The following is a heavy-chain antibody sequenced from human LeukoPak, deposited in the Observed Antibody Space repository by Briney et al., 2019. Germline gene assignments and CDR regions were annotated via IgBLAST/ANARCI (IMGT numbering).Heavy chain of an antibody. CDR1: GFTFSGYW. V-gene: IGHV3-74*01. D-gene: IGHD2-2*02. Sequence: GGSLRLSCAASGFTFSGYWMHWVRQAPGKGLLWVSRIKGDGSSTYYADSVKGRFTISRDNSKNTLYLQMNSLRAEDTAVYYCAREGYCSSTSCYTLGDAFDIWGQGTMVTVSS. CDR3: AREGYCSSTSCYTLGDAFDI. CDR2: IKGDGSST. J-gene: IGHJ3*02.